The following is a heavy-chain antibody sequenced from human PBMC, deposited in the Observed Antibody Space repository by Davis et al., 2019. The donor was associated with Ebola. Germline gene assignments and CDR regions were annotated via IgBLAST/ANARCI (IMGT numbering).Heavy chain of an antibody. CDR3: ARNHGDFGPLWNLHYGMDV. CDR1: AASISRTTNYY. J-gene: IGHJ6*02. V-gene: IGHV4-39*01. CDR2: INHSGTT. D-gene: IGHD4-17*01. Sequence: MPSETLSLTCTVSAASISRTTNYYWGWIRQSPGKGLAWIGEINHSGTTNYTPSLKSRVTISVDTSKNQFSLQLSSVTAADTAVYYCARNHGDFGPLWNLHYGMDVWGQGTTVTVSS.